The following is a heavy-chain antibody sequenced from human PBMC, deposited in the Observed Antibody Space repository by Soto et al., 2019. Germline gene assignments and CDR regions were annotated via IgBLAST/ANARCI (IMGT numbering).Heavy chain of an antibody. Sequence: QVQLVQSGAEMTKPGASVKVSCQTSGYTFSNYGISWVRQAPGQGLEWLAWISPYNGDTKYVQGLQGRSTVTTDTSTRTSYLELRSLRSDDTAFYYCARGGAAARTYNWFDPWGQGTLVTVS. CDR3: ARGGAAARTYNWFDP. CDR1: GYTFSNYG. V-gene: IGHV1-18*04. CDR2: ISPYNGDT. J-gene: IGHJ5*02. D-gene: IGHD6-6*01.